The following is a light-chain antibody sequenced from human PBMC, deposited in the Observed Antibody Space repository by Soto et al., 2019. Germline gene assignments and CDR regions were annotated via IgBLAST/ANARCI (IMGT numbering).Light chain of an antibody. Sequence: EIVLTQSPATLSLSPGERATLSCRASQSLSRHLAWYQQIPGQAPRLLIYNTSNRATGIPARFSGSGSGTDVTLTIISLEPEDFAVYYCQQRGDWPPTFGGGTKVEIK. CDR2: NTS. V-gene: IGKV3-11*01. CDR1: QSLSRH. CDR3: QQRGDWPPT. J-gene: IGKJ4*01.